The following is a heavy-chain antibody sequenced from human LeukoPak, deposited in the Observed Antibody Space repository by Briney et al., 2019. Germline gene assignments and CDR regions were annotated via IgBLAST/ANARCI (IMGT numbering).Heavy chain of an antibody. CDR3: ARETSLAGFASGLGFNY. CDR2: IYGSGNT. J-gene: IGHJ4*02. D-gene: IGHD6-19*01. CDR1: GGSISGWY. Sequence: SETLSLTCTVSGGSISGWYWSWIRQPPGKGLEWIGYIYGSGNTNYNPSLKSRVTMSIDTSKNQFSLKLTSVTAADTATYYCARETSLAGFASGLGFNYWGQGTLVTVSS. V-gene: IGHV4-59*01.